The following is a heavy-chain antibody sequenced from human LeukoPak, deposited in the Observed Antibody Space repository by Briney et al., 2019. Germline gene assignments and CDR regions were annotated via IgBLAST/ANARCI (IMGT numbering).Heavy chain of an antibody. Sequence: ASVKVPCKASGYTFTSYGISWVRQAPGQGLEWMGWISAYNGNTNYAQKLQGRVTMTTDTSTSTAYMELRSLRSDDTAVYYCARDLRGSSSWYLVDYWGQGTLVTVSS. CDR1: GYTFTSYG. CDR3: ARDLRGSSSWYLVDY. V-gene: IGHV1-18*01. J-gene: IGHJ4*02. CDR2: ISAYNGNT. D-gene: IGHD6-13*01.